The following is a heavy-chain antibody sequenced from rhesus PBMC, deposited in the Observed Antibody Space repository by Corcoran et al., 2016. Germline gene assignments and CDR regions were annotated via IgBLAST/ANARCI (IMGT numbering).Heavy chain of an antibody. CDR1: GFTFSSYG. V-gene: IGHV3S5*01. CDR2: INMAGGRP. D-gene: IGHD6-25*01. Sequence: EVQLVETGGGLVQPGGSLKLSCAASGFTFSSYGMSWVRQAPGKGLEAVSAINMAGGRPTYASAWKARFTITRDNSQNPLSLQMNSLRAEDTAVYYCAKERTGYSGSSSDYWGQGVLVTVSS. J-gene: IGHJ4*01. CDR3: AKERTGYSGSSSDY.